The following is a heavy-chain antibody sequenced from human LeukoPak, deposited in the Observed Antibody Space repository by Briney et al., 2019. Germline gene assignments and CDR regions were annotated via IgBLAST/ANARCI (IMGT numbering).Heavy chain of an antibody. J-gene: IGHJ6*03. V-gene: IGHV4-34*01. CDR3: ASLTGTTDYYYYCMVG. Sequence: PETLSLTCAVYGGSLSDYVWSRIRQPPGKGLEWIGEINHSGSTNYNPSLQSRVTISGDTSKNQFSLKLSSVTAADTAVYYCASLTGTTDYYYYCMVGWGKGTTVIVCS. CDR2: INHSGST. CDR1: GGSLSDYV. D-gene: IGHD1-20*01.